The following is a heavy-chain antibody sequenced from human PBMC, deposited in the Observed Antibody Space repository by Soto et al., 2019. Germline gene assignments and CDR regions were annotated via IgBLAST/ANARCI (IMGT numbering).Heavy chain of an antibody. D-gene: IGHD3-3*01. CDR2: INPNSGGT. CDR1: GYTFTGYS. J-gene: IGHJ6*02. CDR3: ARDRIWSGYYYYGMDV. Sequence: ASVKVSCKASGYTFTGYSRHWVRQSPGQGLEWMGWINPNSGGTNYAQKFQGWVTMTRDTSISTAYMELSRLRSDDTAVYYCARDRIWSGYYYYGMDVWGQGTTVTVSS. V-gene: IGHV1-2*04.